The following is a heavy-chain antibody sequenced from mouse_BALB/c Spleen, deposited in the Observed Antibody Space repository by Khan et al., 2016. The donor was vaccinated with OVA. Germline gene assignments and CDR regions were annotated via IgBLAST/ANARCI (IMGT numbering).Heavy chain of an antibody. CDR3: ASGARYDKALDVLDC. V-gene: IGHV9-3-1*01. D-gene: IGHD2-14*01. CDR1: GYTITNFG. J-gene: IGHJ4*01. Sequence: QIQLVQTGPELKTPGETVKISCKASGYTITNFGMHWVKQAPGKGLKWMGWINTYTGEPTYAHDFKGRFAFSLETPASTAYLQINNLKNDDTAIYFCASGARYDKALDVLDCWGQGTSVTVSA. CDR2: INTYTGEP.